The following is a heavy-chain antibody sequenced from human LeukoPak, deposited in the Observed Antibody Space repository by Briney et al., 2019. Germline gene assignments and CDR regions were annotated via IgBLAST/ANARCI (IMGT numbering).Heavy chain of an antibody. D-gene: IGHD5-18*01. Sequence: GGSLRLSCAASGFTFSSYAMHWVRQAPGKGLEWVAVISYDGSNKYYADSVKGRFTISRDNSKNTLYLQMNSLRAEDTAVYYCARGSYGHRLYYYYGMDVWGQGTTVTVSS. CDR2: ISYDGSNK. CDR1: GFTFSSYA. V-gene: IGHV3-30-3*01. CDR3: ARGSYGHRLYYYYGMDV. J-gene: IGHJ6*02.